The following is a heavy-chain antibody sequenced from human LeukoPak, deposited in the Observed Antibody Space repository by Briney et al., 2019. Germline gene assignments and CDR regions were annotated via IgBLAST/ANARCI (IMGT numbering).Heavy chain of an antibody. V-gene: IGHV3-30*02. J-gene: IGHJ4*02. CDR1: GFTFSSYG. CDR2: IRYDGSNK. D-gene: IGHD6-19*01. CDR3: AKDSRYSSGWASFDF. Sequence: GGSLRLSCAASGFTFSSYGMHWVRQAPGKGLEWVAFIRYDGSNKYYADSVKGRFTISRDNAKNSLYLQMNSLRTEDTALYYCAKDSRYSSGWASFDFWGQGTLVTVSS.